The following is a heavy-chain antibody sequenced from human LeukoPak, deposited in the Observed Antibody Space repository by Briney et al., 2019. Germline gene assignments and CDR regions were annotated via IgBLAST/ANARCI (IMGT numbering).Heavy chain of an antibody. J-gene: IGHJ4*02. D-gene: IGHD2/OR15-2a*01. CDR3: ATSEYGLIHY. CDR1: GGSISSSSYY. V-gene: IGHV4-39*01. CDR2: IYYSGST. Sequence: SETLSLTCTVSGGSISSSSYYWGWIRQPPGKGLEWIGSIYYSGSTYYNPSLKSRVTISVDTSKNQFSLKLSSVTAADTAVYYCATSEYGLIHYWGQGTLVTVSS.